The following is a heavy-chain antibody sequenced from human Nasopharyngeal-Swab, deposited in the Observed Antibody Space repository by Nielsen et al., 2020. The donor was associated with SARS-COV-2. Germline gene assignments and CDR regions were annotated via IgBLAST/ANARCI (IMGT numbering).Heavy chain of an antibody. Sequence: GESLKISCAASGFTFTLYTMNWVRQAPGKGLEWVSAISSTGDYIYYAASVKGRFTISRDNAKNSLYLLMNSLRSEDTALYYCARGTADYSNPSFDYWGQGTLVTVPS. CDR3: ARGTADYSNPSFDY. J-gene: IGHJ4*02. CDR1: GFTFTLYT. V-gene: IGHV3-21*04. CDR2: ISSTGDYI. D-gene: IGHD4-11*01.